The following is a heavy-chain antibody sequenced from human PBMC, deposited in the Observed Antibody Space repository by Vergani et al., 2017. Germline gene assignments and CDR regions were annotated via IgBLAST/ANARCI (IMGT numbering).Heavy chain of an antibody. CDR3: AKVGRSEVASTFGAFDI. CDR2: LSASDRRT. J-gene: IGHJ3*02. D-gene: IGHD6-19*01. CDR1: GFTFIMHA. V-gene: IGHV3-23*01. Sequence: EVQLLESGGDLVQPGGSLRLSCAASGFTFIMHAMSWVRPAPGKGLEWVSTLSASDRRTHYADSVKGRFTISRDNSKNTRFLHMNSLRPEDTAVYYCAKVGRSEVASTFGAFDIWGQGTMVTVSS.